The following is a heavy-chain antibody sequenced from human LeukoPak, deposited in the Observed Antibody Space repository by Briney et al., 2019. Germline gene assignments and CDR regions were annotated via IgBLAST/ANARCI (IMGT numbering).Heavy chain of an antibody. J-gene: IGHJ4*02. D-gene: IGHD6-13*01. CDR3: ARQTDSSTWSQGRFYFDY. CDR2: RYFSGAT. CDR1: GCSVSSSSSY. V-gene: IGHV4-39*01. Sequence: SETLSLTCTVSGCSVSSSSSYWGWIRQPPGKGLEWIGSRYFSGATYYNPSLKSRVTISVDTSKNQFSLNLTSVTAADTALYYCARQTDSSTWSQGRFYFDYWGRGTLVTVSS.